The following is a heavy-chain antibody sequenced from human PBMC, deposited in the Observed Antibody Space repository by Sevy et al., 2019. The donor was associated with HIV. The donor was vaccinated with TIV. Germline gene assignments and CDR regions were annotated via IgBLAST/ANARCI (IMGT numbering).Heavy chain of an antibody. CDR2: FIPISGTA. D-gene: IGHD3-9*01. Sequence: ASVKVSCKASGGTVSSYAINWVRQAPGQGLEWMGRFIPISGTANYAQKFQGRVTITADESTSTVYMDLSRLKSEDSAVYYGASEPHYDILTGYYTLDYWGQGTLVTVSS. CDR1: GGTVSSYA. J-gene: IGHJ4*02. V-gene: IGHV1-69*13. CDR3: ASEPHYDILTGYYTLDY.